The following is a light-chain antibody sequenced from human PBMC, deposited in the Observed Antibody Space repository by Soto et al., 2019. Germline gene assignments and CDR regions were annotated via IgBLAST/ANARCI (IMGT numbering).Light chain of an antibody. Sequence: EIVLTQSPATLSLSPEERATLSCRASQSVRNFLAWYQQKPGQAPRLLIYDASNRATGIPARFSGSGSGTDFTLTISSLEPEDFALYYCQQRSDFLTFGGGTKVEI. V-gene: IGKV3-11*01. J-gene: IGKJ4*01. CDR3: QQRSDFLT. CDR2: DAS. CDR1: QSVRNF.